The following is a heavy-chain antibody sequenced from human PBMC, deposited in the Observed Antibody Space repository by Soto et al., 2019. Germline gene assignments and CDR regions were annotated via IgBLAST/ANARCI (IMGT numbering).Heavy chain of an antibody. Sequence: SETLSLTCTVSGGSISSYYWSWIRQPPGKGLEWIGYIYYSGNTNYNPSLKSRVTISVDTSKNQFSLKLSSVTAADTAVYYCARPVLLQGSIWFDPWGQGTLVTVSS. CDR2: IYYSGNT. CDR1: GGSISSYY. V-gene: IGHV4-59*08. CDR3: ARPVLLQGSIWFDP. J-gene: IGHJ5*02. D-gene: IGHD2-21*02.